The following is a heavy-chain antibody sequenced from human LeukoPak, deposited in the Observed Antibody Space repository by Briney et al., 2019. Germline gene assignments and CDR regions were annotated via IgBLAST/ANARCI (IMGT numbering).Heavy chain of an antibody. D-gene: IGHD3-10*01. CDR1: GYTFTSYA. CDR2: INAGNGNT. V-gene: IGHV1-3*01. Sequence: ASVKVSCKASGYTFTSYAMHWVRQAPGQRPEWMGWINAGNGNTKYSQKFQGRVTITRDTSASTAYMELSSLRSEDTAVYYCARGNFGELEIDYWGQGTLVTVSS. J-gene: IGHJ4*02. CDR3: ARGNFGELEIDY.